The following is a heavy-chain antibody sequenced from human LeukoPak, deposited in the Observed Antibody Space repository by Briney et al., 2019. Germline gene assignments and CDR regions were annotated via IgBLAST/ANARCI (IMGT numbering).Heavy chain of an antibody. CDR1: GGTFSGYA. D-gene: IGHD3-22*01. CDR3: ARWCLHYDSSGWPDASDI. J-gene: IGHJ3*02. CDR2: IIPIFGTA. Sequence: GASVKVSCKASGGTFSGYAIRWVRQAPGQGLEWMGGIIPIFGTANYAQKFQGRVTITADESTSTAYMELSSLRSEDTAVYYCARWCLHYDSSGWPDASDIWGQGTMVTVSS. V-gene: IGHV1-69*01.